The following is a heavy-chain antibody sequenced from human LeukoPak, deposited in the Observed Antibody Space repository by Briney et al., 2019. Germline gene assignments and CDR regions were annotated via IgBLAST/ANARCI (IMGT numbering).Heavy chain of an antibody. D-gene: IGHD2-15*01. J-gene: IGHJ3*02. V-gene: IGHV3-21*01. Sequence: GGSLRLSCAASGFTFSSYSMNWVRQAPGKGLEWVSSISSSSSYIYYADSVKGRFTISRDNAKNLLYLQMNSLRAEDTAVYYCARRYDKHAFDIWGQGTMVTVSS. CDR2: ISSSSSYI. CDR3: ARRYDKHAFDI. CDR1: GFTFSSYS.